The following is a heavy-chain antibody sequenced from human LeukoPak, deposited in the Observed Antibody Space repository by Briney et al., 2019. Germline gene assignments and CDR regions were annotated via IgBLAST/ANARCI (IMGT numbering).Heavy chain of an antibody. Sequence: ASVKVSCKASGYTFTSYGISWVRQAPGQGLEWMGWISAYNGNTNYAQNLQGRVTMTTDTSTSTAYMELRSLRSDDTAVYYCARDLGAYCGGDCQYPFDYWGQGTLVTVSS. J-gene: IGHJ4*02. CDR1: GYTFTSYG. D-gene: IGHD2-21*02. V-gene: IGHV1-18*01. CDR3: ARDLGAYCGGDCQYPFDY. CDR2: ISAYNGNT.